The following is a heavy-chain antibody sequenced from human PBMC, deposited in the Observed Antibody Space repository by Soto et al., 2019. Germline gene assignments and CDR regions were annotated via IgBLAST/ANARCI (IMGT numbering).Heavy chain of an antibody. V-gene: IGHV3-30-3*01. J-gene: IGHJ6*02. Sequence: QVQLVESGGGVVQPGRSLRLSCAASGFTFSSYAMHWVRQAPGKGLEWVAVISYDGSKKYYADSVKGRFTISRDNSKNEXYXXMNSLRAEDTAVYYCARGGLGIAVAGSYYYYGMDVWGQGTTVTVSS. CDR1: GFTFSSYA. CDR2: ISYDGSKK. CDR3: ARGGLGIAVAGSYYYYGMDV. D-gene: IGHD6-19*01.